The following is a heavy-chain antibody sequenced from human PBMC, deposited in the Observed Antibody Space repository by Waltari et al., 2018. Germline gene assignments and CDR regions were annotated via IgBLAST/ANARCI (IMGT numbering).Heavy chain of an antibody. CDR3: VTIYSGSYRDYWYFDL. V-gene: IGHV1-69*05. CDR1: GGTFSSYA. CDR2: IIPIFGTA. Sequence: QVQLVQSGAEVKKPGSSVKVSCKASGGTFSSYAISWVRQAPGQGLEWMGGIIPIFGTANYAQKFQGRVTITTDESTSTAYMELSSLRSEDTAVYYCVTIYSGSYRDYWYFDLWGRGTLVTVSS. J-gene: IGHJ2*01. D-gene: IGHD1-26*01.